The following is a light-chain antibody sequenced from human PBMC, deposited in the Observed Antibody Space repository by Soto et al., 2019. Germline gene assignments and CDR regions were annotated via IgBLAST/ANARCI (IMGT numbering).Light chain of an antibody. CDR1: SSDVGGYKY. Sequence: QSVLTQPASVSGPPGQSITISCTGTSSDVGGYKYVSWYQQHPGKAPKLMIYDVSNRPSGVSNRFSGSKSGNTASLTISGLQAEDEADYYCSAYRSSSTLYIFGSGTKVTV. CDR2: DVS. V-gene: IGLV2-14*01. CDR3: SAYRSSSTLYI. J-gene: IGLJ1*01.